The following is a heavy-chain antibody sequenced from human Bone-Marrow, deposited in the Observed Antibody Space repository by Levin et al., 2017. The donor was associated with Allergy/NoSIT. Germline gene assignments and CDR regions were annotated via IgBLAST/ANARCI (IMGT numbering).Heavy chain of an antibody. D-gene: IGHD6-13*01. Sequence: GASVKVSCRPAGNTFSSYDINWVRQATGQGLEWMGWMNPKTTNLGYAQKFQGRVTMTRDMSITTAYMELSSLTSEDTAVYYCAIKKGAAGISPFDVWGQGTTVTVSS. CDR1: GNTFSSYD. V-gene: IGHV1-8*01. CDR3: AIKKGAAGISPFDV. CDR2: MNPKTTNL. J-gene: IGHJ3*01.